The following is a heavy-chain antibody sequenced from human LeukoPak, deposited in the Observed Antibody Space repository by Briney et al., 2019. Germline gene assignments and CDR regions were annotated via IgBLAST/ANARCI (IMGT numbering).Heavy chain of an antibody. D-gene: IGHD3-22*01. V-gene: IGHV3-30*18. Sequence: GGSLRLSCAASGFTFSSYGMHWVRQAPGKGLEWVAVISYDGSNKYYADSVKGRFTISRDNSKNTLYLQMNSLRAEDTAVYYCAKDERKYYYDSSGPYFDYWGQGTLVTVSS. CDR2: ISYDGSNK. CDR1: GFTFSSYG. CDR3: AKDERKYYYDSSGPYFDY. J-gene: IGHJ4*02.